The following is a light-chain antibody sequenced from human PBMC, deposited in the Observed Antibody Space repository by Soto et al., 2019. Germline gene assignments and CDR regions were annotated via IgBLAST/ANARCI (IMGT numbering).Light chain of an antibody. CDR2: DVS. CDR1: SSDVGGYNY. CDR3: SSYTSSSTRV. V-gene: IGLV2-14*01. Sequence: QSALTQPASESGSPGQSITISCTRTSSDVGGYNYVSWYQQHPGKAPKLTIYDVSNRASGVSNRFAGSKSCNTASLTISGLQVEDEADYYCSSYTSSSTRVFGGGTKVTVL. J-gene: IGLJ2*01.